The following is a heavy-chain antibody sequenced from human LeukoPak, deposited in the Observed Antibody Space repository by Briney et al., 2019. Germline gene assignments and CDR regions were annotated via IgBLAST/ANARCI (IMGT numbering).Heavy chain of an antibody. D-gene: IGHD4-23*01. CDR1: GFTFSSSW. CDR2: ISVDGSST. V-gene: IGHV3-74*01. J-gene: IGHJ4*02. Sequence: GGSLRLSCAASGFTFSSSWMQWVRQAPGGGLEWVSRISVDGSSTGYADSVRGRFTISRDNAKNSPDLQMNSLRVDDTAVYYCARGATYGGGDSWGQGTLVTVSS. CDR3: ARGATYGGGDS.